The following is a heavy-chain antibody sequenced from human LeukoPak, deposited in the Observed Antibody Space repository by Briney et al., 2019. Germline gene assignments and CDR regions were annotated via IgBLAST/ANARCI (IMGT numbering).Heavy chain of an antibody. CDR3: ARGCYSSFDY. D-gene: IGHD5-18*01. V-gene: IGHV6-1*01. CDR1: GDSISSNNVA. J-gene: IGHJ4*02. CDR2: TYYDSKWKT. Sequence: SQTLSLTCAISGDSISSNNVAWNWIRQSPSRGLEWLGRTYYDSKWKTDYAVSVKSRITINPDTSKNQFSLQLNSVTPEDTAVYYRARGCYSSFDYWDQGTLVTVSS.